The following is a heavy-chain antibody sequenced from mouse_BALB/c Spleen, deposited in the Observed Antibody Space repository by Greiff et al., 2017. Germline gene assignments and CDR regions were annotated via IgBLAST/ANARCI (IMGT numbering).Heavy chain of an antibody. CDR2: INPYNDGT. J-gene: IGHJ3*01. Sequence: VQLKESGPELVKPGASVKMSCKASGYTFTSYVMHWVKQKPGQGLEWIGYINPYNDGTKYNEKFKGKATLTSDKSSSTAYMELSSLTSEDSAVYYCARAYYGNLFAYWGQGTLVTVSA. CDR3: ARAYYGNLFAY. D-gene: IGHD2-10*01. V-gene: IGHV1-14*01. CDR1: GYTFTSYV.